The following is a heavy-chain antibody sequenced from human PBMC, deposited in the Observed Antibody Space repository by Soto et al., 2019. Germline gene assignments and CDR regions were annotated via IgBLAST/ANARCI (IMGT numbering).Heavy chain of an antibody. J-gene: IGHJ4*02. V-gene: IGHV3-21*01. CDR2: ISSSSSYI. D-gene: IGHD3-22*01. CDR1: GFTFSSYS. CDR3: ARGWEYYDSSGYYGY. Sequence: EVPLVESGGGLVKPGGSLRLSCAASGFTFSSYSMNWVRQAPGKGLEWVSSISSSSSYIYYADSVKGRFTISRDNAKNSLYLQMNSLRAEDTAVYYCARGWEYYDSSGYYGYWGQGTLVTVSS.